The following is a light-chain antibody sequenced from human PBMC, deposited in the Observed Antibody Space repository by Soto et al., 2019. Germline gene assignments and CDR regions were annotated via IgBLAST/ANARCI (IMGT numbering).Light chain of an antibody. Sequence: QSALTQPPSASGPPGQRVTISCSGSSSNIGSTTVAWYQQLPGTAPKLLIFSNDQRPSGIPDRFSGSKSGTSASLAISGLQSGDEADYYCAAWDDSLTGYVFGTGTKLTVL. CDR2: SND. CDR3: AAWDDSLTGYV. J-gene: IGLJ1*01. CDR1: SSNIGSTT. V-gene: IGLV1-44*01.